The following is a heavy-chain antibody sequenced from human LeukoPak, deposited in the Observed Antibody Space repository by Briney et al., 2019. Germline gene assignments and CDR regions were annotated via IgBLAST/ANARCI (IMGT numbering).Heavy chain of an antibody. CDR1: GGSISSGSYC. V-gene: IGHV4-39*01. CDR2: MLYSGST. Sequence: ASETLSLTCTVSGGSISSGSYCWGWIRQPPGKGLEWIGSMLYSGSTYYKPSLKSRVTMSVDTSKNQFSLKLSSVTAADTAVYYCAHYYDSRGYYLGYWGQGTLVTVSS. D-gene: IGHD3-22*01. CDR3: AHYYDSRGYYLGY. J-gene: IGHJ4*02.